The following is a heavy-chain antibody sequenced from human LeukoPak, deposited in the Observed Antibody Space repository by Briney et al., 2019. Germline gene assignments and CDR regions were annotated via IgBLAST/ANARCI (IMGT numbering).Heavy chain of an antibody. D-gene: IGHD3-22*01. CDR1: GGSISSYY. CDR2: IYYSGST. CDR3: ARTLYYHDSSGYAPSNWFDP. V-gene: IGHV4-59*08. Sequence: SETLSLTCTVSGGSISSYYWSWIRQPPGKGLEWIGYIYYSGSTNYNPSLKSRVTISVDTFKNQFSLKLSSVTAADTAVYYCARTLYYHDSSGYAPSNWFDPWGQGTLVTVSS. J-gene: IGHJ5*02.